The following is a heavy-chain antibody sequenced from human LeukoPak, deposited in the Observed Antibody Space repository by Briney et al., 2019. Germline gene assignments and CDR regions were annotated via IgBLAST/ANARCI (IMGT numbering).Heavy chain of an antibody. V-gene: IGHV3-9*01. Sequence: GGSLRLSCAASGFTFDDYAMHWVRQAPGKGLEWVSGISGNSGSIGYADSVKGRFTISRDNAKNSLYLQMNSLRAEDTALYYCAKDMGGPQPYYYYYGMDVWGQGTTVTVSS. D-gene: IGHD3-16*01. CDR3: AKDMGGPQPYYYYYGMDV. CDR2: ISGNSGSI. CDR1: GFTFDDYA. J-gene: IGHJ6*02.